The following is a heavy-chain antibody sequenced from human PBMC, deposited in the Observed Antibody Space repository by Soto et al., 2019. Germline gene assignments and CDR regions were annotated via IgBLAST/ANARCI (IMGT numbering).Heavy chain of an antibody. D-gene: IGHD2-15*01. J-gene: IGHJ3*02. V-gene: IGHV1-58*01. CDR2: IVVGSGNT. CDR1: VSTFTSSS. CDR3: AAVLSVVPGAFDI. Sequence: ATVSYKASVSTFTSSSEKRVRQARGQRLEWIGWIVVGSGNTNYAQKFQERVTITRDMSTSTAYMELSSLRSEDTAVYYCAAVLSVVPGAFDIWGQGTMVTVS.